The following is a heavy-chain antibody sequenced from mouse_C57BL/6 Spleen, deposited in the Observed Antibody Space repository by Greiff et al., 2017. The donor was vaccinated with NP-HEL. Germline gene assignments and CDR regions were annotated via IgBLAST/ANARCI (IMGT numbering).Heavy chain of an antibody. J-gene: IGHJ2*01. CDR2: IDPATGNT. V-gene: IGHV14-3*01. CDR3: ARGSYGYELLDY. D-gene: IGHD2-2*01. CDR1: GFNFKNTY. Sequence: VQLQQSVAELVRPGASVKLSCTASGFNFKNTYMHWVKQRPDQGLEWIGRIDPATGNTTYAPKFPGKATITADTSSNTAYLQLSSRTSEDTAIYYCARGSYGYELLDYWGQGTTLTVSS.